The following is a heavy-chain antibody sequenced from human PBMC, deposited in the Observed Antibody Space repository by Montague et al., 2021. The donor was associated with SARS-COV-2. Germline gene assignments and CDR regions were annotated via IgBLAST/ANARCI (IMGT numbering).Heavy chain of an antibody. V-gene: IGHV3-11*06. D-gene: IGHD6-13*01. Sequence: SLRLSCAASGFTFSDYYMFWIRQSPGKGLEYISYISGSTYTNYADSVKGRFTISRDNTKDSLFLQMNSLRAEDTAVYYCARGAGYSSSWYLAFEIWGQGTMVTVSS. CDR2: ISGSTYT. CDR3: ARGAGYSSSWYLAFEI. CDR1: GFTFSDYY. J-gene: IGHJ3*02.